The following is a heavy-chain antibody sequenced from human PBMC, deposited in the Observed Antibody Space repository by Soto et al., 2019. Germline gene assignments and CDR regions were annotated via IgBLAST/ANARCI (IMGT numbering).Heavy chain of an antibody. CDR1: GFTFSSYA. Sequence: QVQLVESGGGVVQPGRSLRLSCAASGFTFSSYAMHWVRQAPGKGLEWVAVISYDGSNKYYADSVKGRFTISRDNSKNTLYLHMNSLRAEATAVYYCQVPFQFPRDASGEYWGQGTLVTVSS. CDR3: QVPFQFPRDASGEY. V-gene: IGHV3-30-3*01. D-gene: IGHD3-10*01. CDR2: ISYDGSNK. J-gene: IGHJ4*02.